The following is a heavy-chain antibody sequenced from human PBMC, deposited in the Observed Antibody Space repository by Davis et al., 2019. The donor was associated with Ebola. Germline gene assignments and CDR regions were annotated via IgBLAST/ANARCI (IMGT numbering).Heavy chain of an antibody. CDR3: AREPYGDYGGYYYYYGMDV. V-gene: IGHV4-34*09. Sequence: SETLSLTCAVYGGSFSGYYWSWIRQPPGKGLEWIGEINHSGSTNYNPSLKSRVTISVDTSKNQFSLKLSSVTAADTAVYYCAREPYGDYGGYYYYYGMDVWGQGTTVTVSS. J-gene: IGHJ6*02. CDR2: INHSGST. D-gene: IGHD4-17*01. CDR1: GGSFSGYY.